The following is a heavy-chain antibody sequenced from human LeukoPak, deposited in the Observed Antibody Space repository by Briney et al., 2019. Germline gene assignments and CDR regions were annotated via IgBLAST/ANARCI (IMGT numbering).Heavy chain of an antibody. D-gene: IGHD2-8*01. V-gene: IGHV1-69*13. Sequence: ASVKVSCKASGGTFSSYAISWVRQAPGQGLEWMGGIIPIFGTANYAQKFQGRVTITADESTSTAYMELSSLRSEDTAVYYCARDSPNGPQLFWSAFDIWGQGTMVTVSS. CDR3: ARDSPNGPQLFWSAFDI. CDR1: GGTFSSYA. J-gene: IGHJ3*02. CDR2: IIPIFGTA.